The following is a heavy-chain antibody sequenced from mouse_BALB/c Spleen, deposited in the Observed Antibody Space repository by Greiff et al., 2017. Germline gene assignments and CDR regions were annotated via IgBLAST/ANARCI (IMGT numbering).Heavy chain of an antibody. V-gene: IGHV1-80*01. D-gene: IGHD2-14*01. CDR3: ARWKVLLAMDY. Sequence: VQLQQSGAELVRPGSSVKISCKASGYAFSSYWMNWVKQRPGQGLEWIGQIYPGDGDTNYNGKFKGKATLTADKSSSTAYMQLSSLTSEDSAVYFCARWKVLLAMDYWGQGTSVTVSS. CDR1: GYAFSSYW. J-gene: IGHJ4*01. CDR2: IYPGDGDT.